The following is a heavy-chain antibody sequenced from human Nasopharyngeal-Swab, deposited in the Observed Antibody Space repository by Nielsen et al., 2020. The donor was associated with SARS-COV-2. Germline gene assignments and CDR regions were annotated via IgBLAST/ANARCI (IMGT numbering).Heavy chain of an antibody. CDR1: GFTFDDYG. Sequence: GGSLRLSCAASGFTFDDYGMSWVRQAPGKGLEWVSYISSSGSTIYYADSVKGRFTISRDNAKNSLYLQMSSLRAEDTAVYYCARSRSYYDSSGFPVGYWGQGTLVTVSS. CDR3: ARSRSYYDSSGFPVGY. CDR2: ISSSGSTI. D-gene: IGHD3-22*01. J-gene: IGHJ4*02. V-gene: IGHV3-11*01.